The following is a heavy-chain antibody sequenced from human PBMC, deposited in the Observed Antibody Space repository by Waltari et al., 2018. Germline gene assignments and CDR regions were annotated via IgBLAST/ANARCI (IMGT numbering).Heavy chain of an antibody. CDR2: FSRDGVTT. J-gene: IGHJ4*02. CDR1: GFTFSSFS. V-gene: IGHV3-64*01. D-gene: IGHD6-19*01. CDR3: ARIDGSGWYGS. Sequence: EVQMVESGGGLVQPGGSLRLSCVASGFTFSSFSMHWVRQAPGKGLEYVSAFSRDGVTTYYANSVKGRFTISRDNSKNTLYLQMGSLRAEDMAVYYCARIDGSGWYGSWGQGTLVIVSS.